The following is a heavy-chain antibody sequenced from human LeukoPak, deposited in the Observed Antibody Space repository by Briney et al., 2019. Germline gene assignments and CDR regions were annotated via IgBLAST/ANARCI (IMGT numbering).Heavy chain of an antibody. Sequence: SETLSLTCAVYGGSFSGYYWSWIRQPPGKGLEWIGEINHSGSTNYNLSLKSRVTISVDTSKNQFSLKLSSVTAADTAVYYCHSSGWKYYYYGMDVWGQGTTVTVSS. CDR1: GGSFSGYY. CDR3: HSSGWKYYYYGMDV. D-gene: IGHD6-19*01. CDR2: INHSGST. J-gene: IGHJ6*02. V-gene: IGHV4-34*01.